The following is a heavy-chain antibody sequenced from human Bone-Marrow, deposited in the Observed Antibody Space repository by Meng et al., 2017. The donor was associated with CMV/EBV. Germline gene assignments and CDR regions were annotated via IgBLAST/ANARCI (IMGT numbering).Heavy chain of an antibody. V-gene: IGHV3-23*01. CDR3: ARDEGTYYDFWSGYSPTYYYGMDV. Sequence: GESLKISCTASGFTFSSYAMRWVRQAPGKGLEWVSVISGDGGATDYADSVKGRFTVSRDNSKNTLYLQMNSLRAEDTAVYYCARDEGTYYDFWSGYSPTYYYGMDVRGQGTTVTVS. CDR1: GFTFSSYA. CDR2: ISGDGGAT. D-gene: IGHD3-3*01. J-gene: IGHJ6*02.